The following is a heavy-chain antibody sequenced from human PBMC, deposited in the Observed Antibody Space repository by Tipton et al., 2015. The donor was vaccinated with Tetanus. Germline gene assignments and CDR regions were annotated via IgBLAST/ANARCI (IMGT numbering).Heavy chain of an antibody. D-gene: IGHD7-27*01. CDR3: ARQLWGYWFDP. Sequence: LRLSCNVSGGSISSNLYYWHWIRQPPGKGLEWIGSIYYSGNTYYNSSLKSRVAISVDTSKNQFSLKLSSVTAADTAVYYCARQLWGYWFDPWGQGTRVTVSS. CDR1: GGSISSNLYY. V-gene: IGHV4-39*01. CDR2: IYYSGNT. J-gene: IGHJ5*02.